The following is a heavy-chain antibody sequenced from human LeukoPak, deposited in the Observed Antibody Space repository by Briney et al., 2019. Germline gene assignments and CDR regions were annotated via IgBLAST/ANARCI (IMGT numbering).Heavy chain of an antibody. D-gene: IGHD6-19*01. CDR3: ARDRRAVAARGYFDY. J-gene: IGHJ4*02. CDR2: IYTSGST. V-gene: IGHV4-61*02. CDR1: GGSISSGSYY. Sequence: PSETLSLTCTVSGGSISSGSYYWSWIRQPAGKGLEWIGRIYTSGSTNYNPSLKSRVTISVDTSKNQFSLKLSSVTAADTAVYYCARDRRAVAARGYFDYWGQGTLVTVSS.